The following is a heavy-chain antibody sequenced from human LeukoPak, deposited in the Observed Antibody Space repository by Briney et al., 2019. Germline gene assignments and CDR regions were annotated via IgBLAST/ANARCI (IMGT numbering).Heavy chain of an antibody. V-gene: IGHV1-2*02. CDR1: GYTFTGYY. Sequence: ASVKVSCKASGYTFTGYYMHWVRQAPGQGLEWMGWINPNSGGTNYAQKFQGRVTMTRDTSISTAYMELSRLRSDDTAVYYCARVVDWGTAMVTMLDYWGQGTLVTVSS. CDR3: ARVVDWGTAMVTMLDY. D-gene: IGHD5-18*01. J-gene: IGHJ4*02. CDR2: INPNSGGT.